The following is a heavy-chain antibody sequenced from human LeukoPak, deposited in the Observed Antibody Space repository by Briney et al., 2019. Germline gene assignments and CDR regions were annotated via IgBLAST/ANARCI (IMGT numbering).Heavy chain of an antibody. CDR3: ARSIMGDAFDI. CDR2: INCNSGGT. D-gene: IGHD2-8*01. CDR1: GYTFTGYY. J-gene: IGHJ3*02. Sequence: ASVKVSCKASGYTFTGYYLHWVRQAPGQGLEWMGWINCNSGGTKYAQKFQGRVTMTRDTSISTAYMELSRLRSDDTAVYYCARSIMGDAFDIWGQGTMVTVSS. V-gene: IGHV1-2*02.